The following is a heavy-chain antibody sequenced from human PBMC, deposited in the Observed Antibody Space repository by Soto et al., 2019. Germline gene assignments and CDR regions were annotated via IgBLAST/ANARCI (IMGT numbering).Heavy chain of an antibody. V-gene: IGHV3-7*01. CDR3: AREPLGYCSGGNGYGLFDV. Sequence: GGSLRLSCAASGFTFNSYWMSWVRQAPGKGLEWVANIKQDGSVQYYVDSVKGRFTISRDNAKNSVNLQMNNPRAEDTAVYYCAREPLGYCSGGNGYGLFDVWGQGT. D-gene: IGHD2-15*01. CDR2: IKQDGSVQ. CDR1: GFTFNSYW. J-gene: IGHJ4*02.